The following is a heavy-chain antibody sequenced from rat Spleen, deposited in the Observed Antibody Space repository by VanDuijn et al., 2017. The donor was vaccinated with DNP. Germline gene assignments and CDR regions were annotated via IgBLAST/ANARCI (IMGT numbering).Heavy chain of an antibody. CDR1: GFTFSDYN. J-gene: IGHJ2*01. Sequence: EVQLVESGGGLVQPGRSLKLSCAASGFTFSDYNMAWVRQAPKKGLEWVATISYDGSSTYYRDSVKGRFTISRDNAKSTLYLQMDSLRSEDTATYYCARLAKVPYFDYWGQGVMVTVSS. V-gene: IGHV5-7*01. CDR2: ISYDGSST. CDR3: ARLAKVPYFDY.